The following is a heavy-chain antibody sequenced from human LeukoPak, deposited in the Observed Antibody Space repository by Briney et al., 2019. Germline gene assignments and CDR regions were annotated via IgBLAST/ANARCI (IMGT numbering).Heavy chain of an antibody. D-gene: IGHD3-10*01. Sequence: ASVKVFCKASGYTFTSYAMHWVRQAPGQRLEWMGWINAGNGNTKYSQEFQGRVTITRDTSASTAYMELSSLRSEDMAVYYCARDSGLWFGELLPAFDIWGQGTMVTVSS. CDR1: GYTFTSYA. CDR2: INAGNGNT. J-gene: IGHJ3*02. CDR3: ARDSGLWFGELLPAFDI. V-gene: IGHV1-3*03.